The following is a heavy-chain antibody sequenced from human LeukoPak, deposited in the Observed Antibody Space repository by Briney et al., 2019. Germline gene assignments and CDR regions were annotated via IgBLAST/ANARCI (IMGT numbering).Heavy chain of an antibody. CDR3: ARIDRFGELLRYNC. CDR1: GYTFTSYG. D-gene: IGHD3-10*01. Sequence: ASVKVSCKASGYTFTSYGISWVRQAPGQGLEWMGWISAYNGNTNYAQKLQGRVTMTTDTSTSTAYIELRSLRSDDTAVYYCARIDRFGELLRYNCWGQGTLVTVSS. J-gene: IGHJ4*02. CDR2: ISAYNGNT. V-gene: IGHV1-18*01.